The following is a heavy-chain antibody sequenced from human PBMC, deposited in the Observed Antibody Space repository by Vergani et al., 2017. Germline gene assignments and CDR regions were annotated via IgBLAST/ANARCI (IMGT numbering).Heavy chain of an antibody. J-gene: IGHJ4*02. D-gene: IGHD1-26*01. CDR2: SSGSGGSA. V-gene: IGHV3-23*01. CDR1: GFTFSSYA. CDR3: AKTRSGWELLEGYFDY. Sequence: EVQLLESGGGLVQPGGSLRLSCAASGFTFSSYAMSWVRQAPGKGREWVSASSGSGGSAYDADSVKGRFTISRDNSKNTLYLQMNSLRAEDTAVYYCAKTRSGWELLEGYFDYWGQGTLVTVSS.